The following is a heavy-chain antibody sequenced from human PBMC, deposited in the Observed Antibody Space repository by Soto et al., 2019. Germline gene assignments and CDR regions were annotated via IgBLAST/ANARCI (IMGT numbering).Heavy chain of an antibody. V-gene: IGHV1-18*01. J-gene: IGHJ4*02. CDR3: ARSWFGDFVYYFDY. CDR1: GYTFTNYA. CDR2: ISAYNGNT. Sequence: QVQLVQSGAEVKKPGASVKVSCKASGYTFTNYAISWVRQAPGQGLEWMGWISAYNGNTNYAQKLQGRVTMTTDTSTSSASMELRSLRSDDTAVYYCARSWFGDFVYYFDYRGQGTLVTGSS. D-gene: IGHD3-10*01.